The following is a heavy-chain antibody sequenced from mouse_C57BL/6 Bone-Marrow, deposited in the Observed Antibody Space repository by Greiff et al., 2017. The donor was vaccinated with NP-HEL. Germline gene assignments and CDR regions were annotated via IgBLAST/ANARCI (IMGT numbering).Heavy chain of an antibody. V-gene: IGHV5-2*01. D-gene: IGHD2-4*01. CDR3: ARTGYDYGFAY. Sequence: EVKVVESGGGLVQPGESVKLSCEANEYEFTSHDMSWVRKTPEKRLEWVGAINSDGGSTYYPDKMKGRVIISRDNTKKTLYLQMSSLRSEDSALYYCARTGYDYGFAYWGQGTLVTVSA. J-gene: IGHJ3*01. CDR1: EYEFTSHD. CDR2: INSDGGST.